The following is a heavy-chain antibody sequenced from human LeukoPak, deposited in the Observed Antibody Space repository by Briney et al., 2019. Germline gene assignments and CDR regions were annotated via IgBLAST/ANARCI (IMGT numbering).Heavy chain of an antibody. CDR2: INVDGSEQ. CDR3: ARGQGIGDN. Sequence: PGGSLRLSCSASGFTFRKYWMTWVRQAPGKGLEWVAHINVDGSEQDYVGSVKGRFTISRDNGKTSVYMQMNSLRAEDTAVYYCARGQGIGDNWGQGTLVTVSS. J-gene: IGHJ4*02. V-gene: IGHV3-7*05. D-gene: IGHD2/OR15-2a*01. CDR1: GFTFRKYW.